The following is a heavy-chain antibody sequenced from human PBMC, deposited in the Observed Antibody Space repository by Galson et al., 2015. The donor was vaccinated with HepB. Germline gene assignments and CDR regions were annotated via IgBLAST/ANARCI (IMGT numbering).Heavy chain of an antibody. Sequence: SLRLSCAASGFTFSSYGMHWVRQAPGKGLEWVAFIRYDGSNKYYADSVKGRFTISRDNSKNTLYLQMNSLRAEDTAVYYCAQTRYYYDSSGYRRAIFDYWGQGTLVTVSS. D-gene: IGHD3-22*01. CDR1: GFTFSSYG. V-gene: IGHV3-30*02. J-gene: IGHJ4*02. CDR2: IRYDGSNK. CDR3: AQTRYYYDSSGYRRAIFDY.